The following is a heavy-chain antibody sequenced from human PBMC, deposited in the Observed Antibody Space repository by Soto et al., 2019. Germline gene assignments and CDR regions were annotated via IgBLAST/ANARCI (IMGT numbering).Heavy chain of an antibody. J-gene: IGHJ4*02. CDR1: GYSLTSGYY. Sequence: SETLSLTCAVSGYSLTSGYYCGWIRQPPGKGLEWIGSIYHSGDTYYNPSLKSRVTISVDTSKNHFSLKLTSVTAADTAVYYCARARIVVAGTIADYWGQGTLVTVSS. CDR3: ARARIVVAGTIADY. CDR2: IYHSGDT. D-gene: IGHD6-19*01. V-gene: IGHV4-38-2*01.